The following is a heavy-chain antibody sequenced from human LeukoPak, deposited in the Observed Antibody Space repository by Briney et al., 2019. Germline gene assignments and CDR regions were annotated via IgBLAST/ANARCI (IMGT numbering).Heavy chain of an antibody. J-gene: IGHJ4*02. CDR1: GGTFSSYA. V-gene: IGHV1-69*05. D-gene: IGHD3-3*01. Sequence: SVKVSCKASGGTFSSYAISWVRQAPGQGLEWMGRIIPIFGTANYAQKFQGRVTITTDESTGTAYMELSSLRSEDTAVYYCARDAGYYDFWSGYHGYWGQGTLVTVSS. CDR3: ARDAGYYDFWSGYHGY. CDR2: IIPIFGTA.